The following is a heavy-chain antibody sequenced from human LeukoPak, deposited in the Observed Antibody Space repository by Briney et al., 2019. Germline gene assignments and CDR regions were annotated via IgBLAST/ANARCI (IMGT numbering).Heavy chain of an antibody. D-gene: IGHD3-3*01. V-gene: IGHV4-39*01. CDR2: IYYSGST. J-gene: IGHJ3*02. CDR1: TGSINSYY. CDR3: ARCYYDFWSVNRRCAFDI. Sequence: KPSETLSLTCTVSTGSINSYYWSWIRQPPGRGLEWIGSIYYSGSTYYNPSLKSRVTISVDTSKNQFSLKLSSVTAADTAVYYCARCYYDFWSVNRRCAFDIWGQGTMVTVSS.